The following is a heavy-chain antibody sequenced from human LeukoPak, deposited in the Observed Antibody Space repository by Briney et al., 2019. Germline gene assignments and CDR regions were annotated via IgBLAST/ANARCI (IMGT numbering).Heavy chain of an antibody. Sequence: SETLSLTCAVYGGSFSGYYWSWIRQPPGKGLEWIGEINHSGSTNYNPSLKSRVTISVDTSKNQFSLKLSSVTAADTAVYYRARAVVAFGGVTDYWGQGTLVTVSS. J-gene: IGHJ4*02. CDR2: INHSGST. CDR3: ARAVVAFGGVTDY. D-gene: IGHD3-16*01. CDR1: GGSFSGYY. V-gene: IGHV4-34*01.